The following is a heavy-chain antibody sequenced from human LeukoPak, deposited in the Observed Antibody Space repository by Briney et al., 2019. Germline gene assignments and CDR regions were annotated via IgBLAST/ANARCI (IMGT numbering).Heavy chain of an antibody. CDR1: GYSISSGYY. D-gene: IGHD6-13*01. J-gene: IGHJ4*02. CDR2: IYHSGST. V-gene: IGHV4-38-2*02. CDR3: ARLAKSSSWYGPYYFDY. Sequence: SETLSLTCTVSGYSISSGYYWGWIRQPPGKGLEWIGSIYHSGSTYYNPSLKSRVTISVDTSKNQFSLKLSSVTAADTAVYYCARLAKSSSWYGPYYFDYWGQGTLVTVSS.